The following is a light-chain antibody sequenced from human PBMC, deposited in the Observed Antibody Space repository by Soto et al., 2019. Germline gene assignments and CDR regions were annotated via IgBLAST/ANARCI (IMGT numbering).Light chain of an antibody. CDR1: QTISSW. V-gene: IGKV1-5*03. Sequence: DIHMTQSPSTLSASVGDRVTITCRASQTISSWLAWYQQKPGKAPKLLIYKASSLESGVPSRFSGSGSGTEFTLTISSLQPDDFATYYCQQANSFPLTFGGGTKVDIK. CDR3: QQANSFPLT. CDR2: KAS. J-gene: IGKJ4*01.